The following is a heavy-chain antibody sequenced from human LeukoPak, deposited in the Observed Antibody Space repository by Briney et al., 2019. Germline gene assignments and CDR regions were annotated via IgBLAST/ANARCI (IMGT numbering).Heavy chain of an antibody. Sequence: ASVKVSCKTSGYTFTGYYMHWVRQAPGQGLEWMGWINPNSGGTNYAQKFQGRVTMTRDTSISTAYMELSRLRSDDTAIYYCARGGPSRGTGFYYFDYWGQGTLVTVSS. CDR1: GYTFTGYY. J-gene: IGHJ4*02. CDR3: ARGGPSRGTGFYYFDY. CDR2: INPNSGGT. V-gene: IGHV1-2*02. D-gene: IGHD3-9*01.